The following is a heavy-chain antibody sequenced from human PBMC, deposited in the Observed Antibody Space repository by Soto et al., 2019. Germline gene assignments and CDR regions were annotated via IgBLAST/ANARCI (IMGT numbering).Heavy chain of an antibody. Sequence: SETLSLTCTVSGGSISSRSYYWGWIRQPPGKGLEWIGSIYYSGSTYYNPSLKSRVTMSVDTSRNQFSLELSSVTAADTAVYYCARTASYCTHGVCYSNYYYYMDFWGKGTTVTVSS. D-gene: IGHD2-8*01. CDR1: GGSISSRSYY. J-gene: IGHJ6*03. V-gene: IGHV4-39*01. CDR2: IYYSGST. CDR3: ARTASYCTHGVCYSNYYYYMDF.